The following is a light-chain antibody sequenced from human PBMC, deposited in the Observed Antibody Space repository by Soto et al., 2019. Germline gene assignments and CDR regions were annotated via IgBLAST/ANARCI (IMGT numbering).Light chain of an antibody. V-gene: IGLV3-21*04. CDR3: QVWDSSSDPSYV. CDR2: YDS. Sequence: SYELTQPPSVSVAPGKTARITCGGNNIGSKSVHWYQQKPGQAPVLVIYYDSDRPSGIPERFSGSNSGNTATLTISRVEAGDEADYYWQVWDSSSDPSYVFGTGTKLTVL. J-gene: IGLJ1*01. CDR1: NIGSKS.